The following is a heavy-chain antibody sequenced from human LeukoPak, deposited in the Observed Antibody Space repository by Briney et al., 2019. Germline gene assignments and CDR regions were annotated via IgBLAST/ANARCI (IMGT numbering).Heavy chain of an antibody. CDR3: ARGRQGYHFDY. V-gene: IGHV3-33*01. Sequence: GGSLRLSCAASGFTFSSYGMHWVRQAPGKGLEWVAVIWYDGSNKYYADSVRGRFTISRDNSKNTLYLQMNSLRAEDTAVYYCARGRQGYHFDYWGQGTLVTVSS. D-gene: IGHD5-18*01. CDR1: GFTFSSYG. J-gene: IGHJ4*02. CDR2: IWYDGSNK.